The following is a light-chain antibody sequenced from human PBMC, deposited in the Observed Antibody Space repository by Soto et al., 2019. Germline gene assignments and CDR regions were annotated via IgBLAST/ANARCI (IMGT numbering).Light chain of an antibody. J-gene: IGKJ3*01. CDR2: DAA. V-gene: IGKV1-5*01. CDR1: QSISRW. CDR3: QQYGSSPPLFT. Sequence: DIPVTQSPSTLPASVGDRVTITCRASQSISRWLAWYQQKPGKAPKLLIYDAANLERGVPSRFSGSGSGTDFTLTISRLEPEDFAVYYCQQYGSSPPLFTFGPGTKVDIK.